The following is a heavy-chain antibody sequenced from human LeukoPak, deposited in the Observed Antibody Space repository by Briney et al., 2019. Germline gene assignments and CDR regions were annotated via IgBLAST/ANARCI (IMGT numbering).Heavy chain of an antibody. J-gene: IGHJ4*02. CDR1: GYTFTGYY. V-gene: IGHV1-2*02. CDR3: ASSGVYSSGWYDFDY. CDR2: INPNSGGT. D-gene: IGHD6-19*01. Sequence: GASVKVSCKASGYTFTGYYMHWVRQAPGQGLEWMGWINPNSGGTNYAQKFQGRVTMTRDTSISTAYMELSRLRSDDTAVYYCASSGVYSSGWYDFDYWGQGTLVTVSS.